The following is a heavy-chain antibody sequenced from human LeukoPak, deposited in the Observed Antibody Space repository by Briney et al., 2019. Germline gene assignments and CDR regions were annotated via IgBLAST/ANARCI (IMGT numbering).Heavy chain of an antibody. D-gene: IGHD3-22*01. CDR1: GFTFSSYA. CDR2: INNNGGST. Sequence: GGSLRLSCAASGFTFSSYAMSWVRQAPGKGLEYVSAINNNGGSTFYATSVKGRFTISRDNSKNTLYLQMGSLTTEDMAVYYCARGYDSNGYWPHHWGQGTLVTVSS. V-gene: IGHV3-64*01. CDR3: ARGYDSNGYWPHH. J-gene: IGHJ5*02.